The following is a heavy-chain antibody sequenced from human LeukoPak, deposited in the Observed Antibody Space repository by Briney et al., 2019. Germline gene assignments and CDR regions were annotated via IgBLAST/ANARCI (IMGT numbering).Heavy chain of an antibody. CDR1: GFTFSTYT. CDR3: ARERMVRGLFDY. J-gene: IGHJ4*02. V-gene: IGHV3-21*01. D-gene: IGHD3-10*01. Sequence: GGSLRLSCVASGFTFSTYTMNWVRQAPGKGLEWVSSISSSGFFISYADSVKGRFTISRDNAKNSLYLQMKSLRAEDTAVYYCARERMVRGLFDYWGQGTLVTVSS. CDR2: ISSSGFFI.